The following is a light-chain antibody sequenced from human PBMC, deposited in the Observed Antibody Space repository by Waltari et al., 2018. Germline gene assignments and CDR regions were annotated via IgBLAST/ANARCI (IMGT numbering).Light chain of an antibody. CDR2: KDT. CDR1: KLGNKY. V-gene: IGLV3-1*01. J-gene: IGLJ3*02. Sequence: SYDLTQPPSVSVSPGQTATISCSGNKLGNKYSSWYQQRPGQSPVLVICKDTTRPSGIPGRFSGSNSGNTATLTISGTQAVDEADYYCQAWDSSSVVFGRGTKLTVL. CDR3: QAWDSSSVV.